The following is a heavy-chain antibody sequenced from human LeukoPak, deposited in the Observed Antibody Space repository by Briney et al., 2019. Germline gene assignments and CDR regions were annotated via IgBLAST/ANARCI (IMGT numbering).Heavy chain of an antibody. CDR3: AREVGTPQAFDI. J-gene: IGHJ3*02. CDR2: ITTSSDTI. V-gene: IGHV3-48*01. CDR1: GFTFSSYN. D-gene: IGHD1-26*01. Sequence: GGSLRLSCAASGFTFSSYNMNWVRQAPGKGLEWVSYITTSSDTIYYADSVKGRFTISRDNAKNSLYLQMNSLKAEDTAIYYCAREVGTPQAFDIWGQGTMVTVSS.